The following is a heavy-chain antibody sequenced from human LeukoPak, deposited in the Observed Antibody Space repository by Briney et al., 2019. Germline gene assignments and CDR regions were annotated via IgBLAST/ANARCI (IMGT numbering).Heavy chain of an antibody. D-gene: IGHD6-13*01. CDR2: ISYDGSNK. CDR1: GFTFSSYA. Sequence: GRSLRLSCAASGFTFSSYAMHRVRQAPGKGLEWVAVISYDGSNKYYADSVKGRFTISRDNSKNTLYLQMNSLRAEDTAVYYCARQYSSSWYVSWFDPWGQGTLVTVSS. CDR3: ARQYSSSWYVSWFDP. J-gene: IGHJ5*02. V-gene: IGHV3-30*04.